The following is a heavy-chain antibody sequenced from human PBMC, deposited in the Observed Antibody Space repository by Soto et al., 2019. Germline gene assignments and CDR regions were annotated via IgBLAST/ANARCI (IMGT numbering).Heavy chain of an antibody. Sequence: QVQLRESGPGLLKPSETLSLTCTVSGGSISSPSYNWGWVRQPPGKGPEWIGSFFYGGTTHYNPSFGSRLAISVDTAGSQVSLTLTSMTAADTAVYHCATVASTHFDSWGPGAMVTVSS. CDR2: FFYGGTT. J-gene: IGHJ4*02. CDR1: GGSISSPSYN. CDR3: ATVASTHFDS. D-gene: IGHD1-1*01. V-gene: IGHV4-39*01.